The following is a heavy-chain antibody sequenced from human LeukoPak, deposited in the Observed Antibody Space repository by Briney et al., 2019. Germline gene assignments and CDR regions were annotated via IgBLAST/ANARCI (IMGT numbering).Heavy chain of an antibody. J-gene: IGHJ4*02. CDR3: ARDLRTWIQLWLEGGYFDY. D-gene: IGHD5-18*01. V-gene: IGHV7-4-1*02. CDR2: INTNTGNP. CDR1: GYTFTSYA. Sequence: ASVKVSCKASGYTFTSYAMNWVRQAPGQGLEWMGWINTNTGNPTYAQGFTGRFVFSLDTSVSTAYLQISSLKAEDTAVYYCARDLRTWIQLWLEGGYFDYWGQGTLVTVSS.